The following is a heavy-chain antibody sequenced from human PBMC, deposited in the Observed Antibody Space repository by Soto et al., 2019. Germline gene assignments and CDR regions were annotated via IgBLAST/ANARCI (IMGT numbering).Heavy chain of an antibody. CDR2: ISTYNGNT. CDR1: GYTFTEFG. Sequence: QVQLVQSGAEVKKPGASLKVSCQASGYTFTEFGITWVRQAPGQGLAWVGWISTYNGNTNYAQNLQGRVTMTTDTSTNTAYMELRSLRSDDTAVYYYARYGYSSGWYLGTGMDVWGQGTPVTVSS. CDR3: ARYGYSSGWYLGTGMDV. D-gene: IGHD6-19*01. V-gene: IGHV1-18*04. J-gene: IGHJ6*02.